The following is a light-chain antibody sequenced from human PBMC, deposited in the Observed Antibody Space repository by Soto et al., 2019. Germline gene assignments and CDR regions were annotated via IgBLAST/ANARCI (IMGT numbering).Light chain of an antibody. CDR3: QQYYSYPLT. Sequence: AMRMTQSPSSLSASTGCRVTITCLASQGISSYLAWYQQKPGKAPKLLIYAASTLQSGVPSRFSGSGSGTDFTLTISCLQSEDFATYYCQQYYSYPLTFGPGTKVDIK. J-gene: IGKJ3*01. V-gene: IGKV1-8*01. CDR2: AAS. CDR1: QGISSY.